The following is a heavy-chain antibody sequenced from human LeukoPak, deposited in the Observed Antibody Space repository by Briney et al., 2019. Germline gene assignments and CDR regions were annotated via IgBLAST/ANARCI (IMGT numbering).Heavy chain of an antibody. J-gene: IGHJ3*02. Sequence: PSETLSLTCAVYGGSFSDYYWSWIRQAAGKGLEWIGEINHSGSTNYNPSLKSRVTISVDTSKNQFSLKLSSVTAADTAVYYCAFRLVHGAFDIWGQGTMVTVSS. CDR1: GGSFSDYY. CDR2: INHSGST. CDR3: AFRLVHGAFDI. D-gene: IGHD6-19*01. V-gene: IGHV4-34*01.